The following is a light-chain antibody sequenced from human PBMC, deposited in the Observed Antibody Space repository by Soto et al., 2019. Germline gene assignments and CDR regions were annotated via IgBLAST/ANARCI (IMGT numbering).Light chain of an antibody. CDR3: QQYDISPLT. CDR1: QSVSSSH. J-gene: IGKJ4*01. CDR2: GAS. Sequence: EIVLTQSPGTLSLSPGERATLSCRASQSVSSSHLAWYQQKPGQAPRLHFYGASSRATGIPDRFSGSGSGTDFTLTISRLEPEDFAIYFCQQYDISPLTFGGGTKVEIK. V-gene: IGKV3-20*01.